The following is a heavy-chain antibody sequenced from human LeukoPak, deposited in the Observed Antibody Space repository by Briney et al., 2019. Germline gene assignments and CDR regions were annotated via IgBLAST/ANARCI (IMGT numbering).Heavy chain of an antibody. V-gene: IGHV3-74*01. CDR2: INSDGSST. J-gene: IGHJ4*02. Sequence: GGSLRLSCAASGFTFSSYWMHWVRQAPGKGLVWVSRINSDGSSTSYADSVKGRFTISRGSAKNTLYLQMNSLRAEDTAVYYCAREGRELYDFWSGYHYYFDYWGQGTLVTVSS. CDR1: GFTFSSYW. D-gene: IGHD3-3*01. CDR3: AREGRELYDFWSGYHYYFDY.